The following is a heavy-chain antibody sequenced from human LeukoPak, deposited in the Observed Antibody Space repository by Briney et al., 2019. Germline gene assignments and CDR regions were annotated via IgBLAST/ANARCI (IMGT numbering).Heavy chain of an antibody. J-gene: IGHJ4*02. CDR2: IYHSGST. CDR1: GGSISSGYY. Sequence: LETLSLTCTVSGGSISSGYYWGWIRQPPGKGLEWIGSIYHSGSTYYNPSLKSRVTISVDTSKNQFSLKLSSVTAADTAVYYCARGPPDYWGQGTLVTVSS. CDR3: ARGPPDY. V-gene: IGHV4-38-2*02.